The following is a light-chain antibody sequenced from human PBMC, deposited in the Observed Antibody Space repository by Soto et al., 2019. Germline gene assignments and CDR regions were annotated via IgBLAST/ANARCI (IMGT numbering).Light chain of an antibody. CDR2: LAS. CDR1: QSISAW. J-gene: IGKJ2*01. CDR3: QQYDSYPRT. Sequence: DIQMTQSPSTLSASVGDRVTITCRASQSISAWLAWYQQRPGKAPKLLIYLASNLEGGVPSRFSGSASGTEFTLTISSLQPDDFATYYCQQYDSYPRTFGQGTKVDIK. V-gene: IGKV1-5*03.